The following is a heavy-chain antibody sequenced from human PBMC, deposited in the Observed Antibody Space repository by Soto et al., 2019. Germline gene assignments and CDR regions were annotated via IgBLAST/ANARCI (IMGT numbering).Heavy chain of an antibody. Sequence: QVQLQQWGAGLLKPPETLSLTCAVYGGSFSGYYWSWIRQPPGKGLEWIGEINHSGSTNYNPSLTSRVTISVDTSKNQFSLKVSSVTAADTAVYYCARVEEEWLRSVDYWGQGTLVTVSS. CDR2: INHSGST. J-gene: IGHJ4*02. D-gene: IGHD5-12*01. CDR1: GGSFSGYY. V-gene: IGHV4-34*01. CDR3: ARVEEEWLRSVDY.